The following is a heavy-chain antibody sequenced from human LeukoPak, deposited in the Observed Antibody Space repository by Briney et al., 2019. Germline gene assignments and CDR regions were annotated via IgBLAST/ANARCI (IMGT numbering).Heavy chain of an antibody. CDR2: ITSSSSYI. Sequence: GGSLRLSCAASGFTFSTYNMNWVRQAPGKGLGLVSSITSSSSYIYYADSLQGRITISRDNAKISLYLQMNSLRDEDTAVYYCARDPYSGNYGDYYYYYMDVWGKGTTVTISS. CDR3: ARDPYSGNYGDYYYYYMDV. V-gene: IGHV3-21*01. J-gene: IGHJ6*03. CDR1: GFTFSTYN. D-gene: IGHD1-26*01.